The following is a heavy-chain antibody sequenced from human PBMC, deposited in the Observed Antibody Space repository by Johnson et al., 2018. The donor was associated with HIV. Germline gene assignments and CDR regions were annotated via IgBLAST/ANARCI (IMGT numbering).Heavy chain of an antibody. V-gene: IGHV3-30-3*01. CDR3: ARDGHGIWENAAFDV. CDR2: ISYDGSNK. CDR1: GFTFSSYA. J-gene: IGHJ3*01. Sequence: QMLLVESGGGLVQPGGSLRLSCAASGFTFSSYAMHWVRQAPGKGLEWVAVISYDGSNKYYADSVKGRFTISRDNSKNKLYLQMNSLRAEDTVVYYCARDGHGIWENAAFDVWGQGTMVTVSS. D-gene: IGHD1-26*01.